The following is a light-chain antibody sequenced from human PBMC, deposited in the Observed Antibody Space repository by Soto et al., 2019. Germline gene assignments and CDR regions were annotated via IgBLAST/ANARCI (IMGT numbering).Light chain of an antibody. CDR3: QQGFSRPRT. Sequence: DIQMTQSPSSLSASVGDRVTITCRASQSIRSDLNWYQQRPGKAPKLLIYTTSNLESGVPSRFSGSGSGTDFTLTISNLQPEDFATYFCQQGFSRPRTFGLGTKVDSK. J-gene: IGKJ1*01. V-gene: IGKV1-39*01. CDR2: TTS. CDR1: QSIRSD.